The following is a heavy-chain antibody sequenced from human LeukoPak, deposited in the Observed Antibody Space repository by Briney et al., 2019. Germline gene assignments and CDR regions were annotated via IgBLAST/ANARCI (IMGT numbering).Heavy chain of an antibody. J-gene: IGHJ6*03. V-gene: IGHV6-1*01. Sequence: SQTLSLTCAISGDSVSSNSAAWNWIRQSPSRGLEWLGRTYYRSKWYNDYAVSVKSRITINPDTSKNQFSLQLNSVTPEDTAVYYCARVGSYGAQIRGYYYMDVWGKGTTVTVSS. D-gene: IGHD5-18*01. CDR2: TYYRSKWYN. CDR1: GDSVSSNSAA. CDR3: ARVGSYGAQIRGYYYMDV.